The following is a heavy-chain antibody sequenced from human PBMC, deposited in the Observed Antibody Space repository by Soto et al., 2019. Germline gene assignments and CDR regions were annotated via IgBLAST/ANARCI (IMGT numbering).Heavy chain of an antibody. Sequence: QVQLQESGPGLVKPSETLSLTCTVSGGSISSYYWSWIRQPPGKGLEWIGYIYYSGSTNYNPSLKRRVTISVDTSKNQFSLKLSSVTAADTAVYYCARGDYYDSSGLPRGDDAFDIWGQGTMVTVSS. CDR3: ARGDYYDSSGLPRGDDAFDI. J-gene: IGHJ3*02. CDR1: GGSISSYY. V-gene: IGHV4-59*01. CDR2: IYYSGST. D-gene: IGHD3-22*01.